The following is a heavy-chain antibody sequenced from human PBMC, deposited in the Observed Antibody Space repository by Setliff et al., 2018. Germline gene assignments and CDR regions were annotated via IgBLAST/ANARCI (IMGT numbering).Heavy chain of an antibody. CDR3: ARATRDRDGWYYEYSWFDP. CDR1: GGSISSYY. D-gene: IGHD6-19*01. Sequence: PSETLSLTCTVSGGSISSYYWSWIRQPPGKGLEWIGYIYASGSTNYNPSLKSRVTLSVDTSKNQFSLKLASMTAADTAIYYCARATRDRDGWYYEYSWFDPWGQGTLVTVSS. V-gene: IGHV4-59*12. J-gene: IGHJ5*02. CDR2: IYASGST.